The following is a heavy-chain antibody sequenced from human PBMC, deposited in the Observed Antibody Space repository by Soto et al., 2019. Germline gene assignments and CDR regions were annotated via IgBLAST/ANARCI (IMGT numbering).Heavy chain of an antibody. V-gene: IGHV1-69*01. CDR2: SIPTSATA. CDR1: GGTFKNFA. CDR3: AHRGASATWYVLVW. D-gene: IGHD6-13*01. J-gene: IGHJ4*02. Sequence: QAQLEQSGAEVIKPGSSVKLSCKAFGGTFKNFAFNWVRQVPGQGLEWMGGSIPTSATANYAQKFQGRLTLSADESTRTAYMELNSLTSDDTGLYYCAHRGASATWYVLVWWGQGTPVTVSS.